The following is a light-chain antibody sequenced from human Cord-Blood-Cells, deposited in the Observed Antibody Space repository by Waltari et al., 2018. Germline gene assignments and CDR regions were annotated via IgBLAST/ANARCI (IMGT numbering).Light chain of an antibody. CDR2: AAS. Sequence: DIQMTQSPSSLSASVGDRGTITCRASQSISSYLNWYQQKPGKAPKLLIYAASSLQSVVPSRFSGSGSGTDFTLTISSLQPEDFATDYCQQSYSTLPYTFGQGTKLEIK. J-gene: IGKJ2*01. V-gene: IGKV1-39*01. CDR1: QSISSY. CDR3: QQSYSTLPYT.